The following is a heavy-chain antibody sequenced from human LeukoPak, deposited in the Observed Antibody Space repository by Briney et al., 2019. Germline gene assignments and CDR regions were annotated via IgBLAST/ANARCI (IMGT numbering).Heavy chain of an antibody. D-gene: IGHD6-19*01. CDR1: GYTFGPSS. CDR2: ISGDSSTT. Sequence: GGSLRLSCAASGYTFGPSSVNWVRQAPGKGLEWISYISGDSSTTHYADSVKGRFTISRDNAKNSLYLQMNSLRDEDTAVYYCARDPYSSGWFDFWGQGTLVTVSS. J-gene: IGHJ4*02. CDR3: ARDPYSSGWFDF. V-gene: IGHV3-48*02.